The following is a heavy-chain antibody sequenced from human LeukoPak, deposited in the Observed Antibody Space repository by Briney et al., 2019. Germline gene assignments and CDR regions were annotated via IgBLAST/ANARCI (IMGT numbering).Heavy chain of an antibody. Sequence: SETLSLTCTVSGDSISSYYWSWIRQPPGKGLEWIGYIYYSGSTNYNPSLKSRVTISVDTSKNQFSLKLSSVTAADTAVYYCARRTMVRYYFDYWGQGTLVTVSS. CDR2: IYYSGST. D-gene: IGHD3-10*01. CDR1: GDSISSYY. CDR3: ARRTMVRYYFDY. V-gene: IGHV4-59*08. J-gene: IGHJ4*02.